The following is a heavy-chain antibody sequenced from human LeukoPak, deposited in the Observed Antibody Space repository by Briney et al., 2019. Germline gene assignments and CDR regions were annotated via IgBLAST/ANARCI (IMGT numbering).Heavy chain of an antibody. D-gene: IGHD1-1*01. J-gene: IGHJ4*02. CDR2: IHHSRNT. CDR1: GFSISTHYY. Sequence: SEALSLTCIVPGFSISTHYYWGWSAQPPGRGLEWIGSIHHSRNTYHNPSLRSRVIIAIATSKNQFSLRLSSMTAADTDVYFCARPNWNPGDYWGQGTLVTVTS. V-gene: IGHV4-38-2*02. CDR3: ARPNWNPGDY.